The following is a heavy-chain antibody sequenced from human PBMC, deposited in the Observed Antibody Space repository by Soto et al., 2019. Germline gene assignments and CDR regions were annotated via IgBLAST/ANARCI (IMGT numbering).Heavy chain of an antibody. CDR3: ASKNWAENFDY. V-gene: IGHV3-53*01. D-gene: IGHD7-27*01. CDR1: GFTVSSNY. J-gene: IGHJ4*02. Sequence: GGSLRLSCAASGFTVSSNYMSWVRQAPGKGLEWVSVIYSGGSTYYADSVKGRFTISRDNSKNTLYLQMNSLRAEDTAVYYCASKNWAENFDYWGQGTLVTVSS. CDR2: IYSGGST.